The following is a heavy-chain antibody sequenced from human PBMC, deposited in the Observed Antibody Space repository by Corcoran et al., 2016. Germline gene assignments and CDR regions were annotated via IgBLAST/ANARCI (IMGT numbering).Heavy chain of an antibody. CDR1: GSSISTDYY. CDR2: IYHRGSA. V-gene: IGHV4-38-2*02. Sequence: QVQLQESGPGLVKPSETLSLTCTVSGSSISTDYYWGWIRQPPGKGLEWIGNIYHRGSAYYGPSLKSRVTISVDTSKNQFSLKLNSVTAADSAVYYCARLSGGSFSFDYWGQGTLVTVSS. CDR3: ARLSGGSFSFDY. J-gene: IGHJ4*02. D-gene: IGHD1-26*01.